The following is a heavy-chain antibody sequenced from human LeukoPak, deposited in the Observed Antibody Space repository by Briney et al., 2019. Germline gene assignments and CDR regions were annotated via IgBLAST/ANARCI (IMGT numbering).Heavy chain of an antibody. J-gene: IGHJ4*02. CDR1: GFTFSSYG. CDR2: IWYDGSNK. CDR3: ARVWGSSGLDY. Sequence: PGGSLRLSCAASGFTFSSYGMHWVRQAPGKGLEWVAVIWYDGSNKYYADSVKGRSTISRDNSKNTLYLQMNSLRAEDTAVYYCARVWGSSGLDYWGQGTLVTVSS. D-gene: IGHD6-19*01. V-gene: IGHV3-33*01.